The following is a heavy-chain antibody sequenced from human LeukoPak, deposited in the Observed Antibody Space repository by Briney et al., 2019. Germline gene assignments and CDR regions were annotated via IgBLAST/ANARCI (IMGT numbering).Heavy chain of an antibody. J-gene: IGHJ4*02. CDR2: ISYDGSNK. CDR3: ARQIGFCSDGTCYFDD. V-gene: IGHV3-30*03. D-gene: IGHD2-15*01. Sequence: GGSLRLSCAASGFTFSSYGMHWVRQAPGKGLEWVALISYDGSNKYYADSVKGRFTISRDNSKNTLYLQMNSLRDGDMAMYYCARQIGFCSDGTCYFDDWGQGTLVTVSS. CDR1: GFTFSSYG.